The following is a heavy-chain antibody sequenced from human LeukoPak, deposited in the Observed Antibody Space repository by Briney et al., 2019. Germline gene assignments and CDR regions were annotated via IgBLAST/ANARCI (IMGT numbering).Heavy chain of an antibody. CDR3: AKALGYCSSTSCYGMYGMDV. CDR2: IKQDGGEK. Sequence: GGSLRLSCAASGFTFTTYCMSWVRQTPGKGLEWVASIKQDGGEKNYVDSVKGRFTISRDNAKNSLDLQMNSLRAEDTAVYYCAKALGYCSSTSCYGMYGMDVWGQGTTVTVSS. V-gene: IGHV3-7*01. D-gene: IGHD2-2*01. CDR1: GFTFTTYC. J-gene: IGHJ6*02.